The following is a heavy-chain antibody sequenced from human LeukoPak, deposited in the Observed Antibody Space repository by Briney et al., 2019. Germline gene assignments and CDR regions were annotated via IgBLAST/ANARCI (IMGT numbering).Heavy chain of an antibody. CDR3: ARDKREYYYDSSGAYGMDV. CDR1: GGSSSSYY. J-gene: IGHJ6*02. D-gene: IGHD3-22*01. V-gene: IGHV4-59*01. CDR2: IYYSGST. Sequence: PSETLSLTWTVSGGSSSSYYWSWIRQPPGKGLECIGYIYYSGSTNYNPSLKSRVTISVDTSKNQCSLKLSSVTAADTTVYYCARDKREYYYDSSGAYGMDVWGQGTTVTVSS.